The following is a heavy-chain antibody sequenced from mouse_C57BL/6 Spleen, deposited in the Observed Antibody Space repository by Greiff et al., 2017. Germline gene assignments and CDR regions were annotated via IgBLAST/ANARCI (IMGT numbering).Heavy chain of an antibody. CDR3: ARGSSFAMDY. CDR2: FHPYTDDT. J-gene: IGHJ4*01. V-gene: IGHV1-47*01. Sequence: QVQLKESGAELVQPGASVKMSCTASGYTFTTYPLEWMKQNHGKSLAWIGNFHPYTDDTKYNEKFKGKATLTVEKSSSTVYLELSRLTSDDSAAYCGARGSSFAMDYWGQGTSVTVSS. D-gene: IGHD1-1*01. CDR1: GYTFTTYP.